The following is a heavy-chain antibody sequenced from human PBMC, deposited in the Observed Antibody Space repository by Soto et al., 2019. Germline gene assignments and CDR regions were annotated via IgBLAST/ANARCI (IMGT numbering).Heavy chain of an antibody. V-gene: IGHV1-3*01. J-gene: IGHJ4*02. CDR1: GFTLTKYA. D-gene: IGHD3-16*01. CDR3: ARDDYGASLY. Sequence: ASVKVSCKTSGFTLTKYAIHWVRQAPGQGLEWLGWINAGNGFTKNSQKFQGRVTITRDTSASTVYMELSSLTFEDTAVYYCARDDYGASLYWGRGTLVTVS. CDR2: INAGNGFT.